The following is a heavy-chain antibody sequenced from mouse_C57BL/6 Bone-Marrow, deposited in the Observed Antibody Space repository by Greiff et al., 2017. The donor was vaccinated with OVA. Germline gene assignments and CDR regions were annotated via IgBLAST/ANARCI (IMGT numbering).Heavy chain of an antibody. CDR3: ARLCPYSAMDY. V-gene: IGHV1-63*01. J-gene: IGHJ4*01. Sequence: VQLQQSGAELVRPGTSVKMSCKASGYTFTNYWIGWAKQRPGHGLEWIGDIYPGGGYTKYNEKFKGKATLTADKSSSTAYMQFSSLTSEDSAIYYCARLCPYSAMDYWGQGTSVTVSS. D-gene: IGHD6-5*01. CDR1: GYTFTNYW. CDR2: IYPGGGYT.